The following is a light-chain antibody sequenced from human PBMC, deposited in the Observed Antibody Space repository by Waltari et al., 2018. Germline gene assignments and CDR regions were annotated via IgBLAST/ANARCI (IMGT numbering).Light chain of an antibody. CDR3: ASYTSTNTGI. CDR2: DVA. CDR1: SSDIGGYHY. V-gene: IGLV2-14*03. J-gene: IGLJ2*01. Sequence: QSALTQPASVSASLGQSITISCTGTSSDIGGYHYVSWYQQHPGKVPKLMIYDVARWPSGVSNRFSGSKSGNTASLTISGLQAEDEADYYCASYTSTNTGIFGGGTKVTVL.